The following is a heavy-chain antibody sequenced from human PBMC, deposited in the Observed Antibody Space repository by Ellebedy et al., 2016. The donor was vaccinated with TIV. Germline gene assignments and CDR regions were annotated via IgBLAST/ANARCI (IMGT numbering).Heavy chain of an antibody. Sequence: PGGSLRLSCAASGFTFSYYEMNWVRQAPGKGLEWVSYISSSGSTICYAESVKGRFTISRDNAKNSLYLQMNSLRADDTALYYCARDRDGYDSFYYGMDVWGQGTTVTVSS. V-gene: IGHV3-48*03. D-gene: IGHD5-12*01. J-gene: IGHJ6*02. CDR3: ARDRDGYDSFYYGMDV. CDR2: ISSSGSTI. CDR1: GFTFSYYE.